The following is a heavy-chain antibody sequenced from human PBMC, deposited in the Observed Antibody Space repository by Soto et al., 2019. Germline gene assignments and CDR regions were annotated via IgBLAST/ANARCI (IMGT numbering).Heavy chain of an antibody. D-gene: IGHD4-17*01. CDR1: GGSISSGDYY. V-gene: IGHV4-30-4*01. Sequence: SETLSLTCTVSGGSISSGDYYWSWIRQPPGKGLEWIGYIYYSGSTYYNPSLKSRVTISVDTSKNQFSLKLSSVTAADTAVYYCARDGDDYGDYVVGYWGQGTLVTVGS. CDR3: ARDGDDYGDYVVGY. CDR2: IYYSGST. J-gene: IGHJ4*02.